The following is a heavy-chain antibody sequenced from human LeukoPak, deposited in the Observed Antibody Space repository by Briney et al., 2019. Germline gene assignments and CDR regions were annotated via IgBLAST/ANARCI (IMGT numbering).Heavy chain of an antibody. CDR3: AKDDSAYYDFWSGYY. Sequence: GGSLRLSCAASGFTFSSYAMSWVRQAPGKGLEWVSAISGSGGSTYYADSVKGRFTISRDNSKNTLYLQMNSLRAEDTAVYYCAKDDSAYYDFWSGYYWGQGTLVTVSS. D-gene: IGHD3-3*01. CDR2: ISGSGGST. V-gene: IGHV3-23*01. J-gene: IGHJ4*02. CDR1: GFTFSSYA.